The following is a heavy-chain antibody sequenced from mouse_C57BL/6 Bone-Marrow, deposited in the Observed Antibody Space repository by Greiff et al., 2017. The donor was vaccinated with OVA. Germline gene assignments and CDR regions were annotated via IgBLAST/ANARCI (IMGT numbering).Heavy chain of an antibody. CDR3: AICFITTVVAPYYAMDY. V-gene: IGHV1-74*01. Sequence: QVQLQQPGAELVKPGASVKVSCKASGYTFTSYWMHWVKQRPGQGLEWIGRIHPSDSDTNYNQKFKGKATLTVDKSSSTAYMQLSSLTSEDSAVYCCAICFITTVVAPYYAMDYWGQGTSVTVSS. CDR1: GYTFTSYW. D-gene: IGHD1-1*01. J-gene: IGHJ4*01. CDR2: IHPSDSDT.